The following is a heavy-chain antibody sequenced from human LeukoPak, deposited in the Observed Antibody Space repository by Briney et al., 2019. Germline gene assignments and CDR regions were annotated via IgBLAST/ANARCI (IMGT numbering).Heavy chain of an antibody. CDR2: IYYSGST. J-gene: IGHJ4*02. V-gene: IGHV4-39*01. CDR1: GGSISSSSYY. Sequence: SETLSLTCTVSGGSISSSSYYWGWIRQPPGKGLEWIGSIYYSGSTHYNPSLKSRVTISVDTSKNQFSLKLSSVTAADTAVYYCARLTYYYDSSGPYFDYWGQGTLVTVSS. D-gene: IGHD3-22*01. CDR3: ARLTYYYDSSGPYFDY.